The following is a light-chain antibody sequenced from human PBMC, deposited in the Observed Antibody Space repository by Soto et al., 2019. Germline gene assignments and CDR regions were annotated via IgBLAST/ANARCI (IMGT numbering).Light chain of an antibody. J-gene: IGKJ2*01. CDR3: QQYGSSPLYP. V-gene: IGKV3-20*01. CDR2: GAS. CDR1: QSVSSSY. Sequence: EIVLTQSPGTLSLCPGERATLSCRASQSVSSSYLAWYQQKPGQAPRLLIYGASSRATGVPDRFSGSGSGTDFTLTISRLEPEDFAVYYCQQYGSSPLYPFGQGTKLEIK.